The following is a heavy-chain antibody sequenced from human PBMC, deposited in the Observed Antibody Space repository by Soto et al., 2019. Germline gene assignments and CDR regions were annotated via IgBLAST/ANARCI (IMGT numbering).Heavy chain of an antibody. D-gene: IGHD2-21*02. V-gene: IGHV4-34*01. CDR2: INHSGNT. CDR3: ARGRGDFDA. CDR1: GASLSDNY. Sequence: PSVTLSLTCAVYGASLSDNYCNWLRQPPGKGLEWIGEINHSGNTNYNPSLRSRVTISIDTSKNQLSLNLRSVSAADTAVYYCARGRGDFDAWGQGTPVTVSS. J-gene: IGHJ5*02.